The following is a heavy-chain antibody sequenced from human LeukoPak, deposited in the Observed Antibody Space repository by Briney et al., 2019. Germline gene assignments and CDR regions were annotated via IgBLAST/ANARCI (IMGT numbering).Heavy chain of an antibody. CDR2: ISWNSGSI. Sequence: PGGSLRLSCAASGFTFDDYAMHWVRQGPGKGLEWVSGISWNSGSIGYADSVKGRFTFSRDNAKNSLYLQMNSLRAEDTAVYHCARDRDVDYGNDGFDIWGQGTTVTVSS. CDR3: ARDRDVDYGNDGFDI. D-gene: IGHD4/OR15-4a*01. J-gene: IGHJ3*02. V-gene: IGHV3-9*01. CDR1: GFTFDDYA.